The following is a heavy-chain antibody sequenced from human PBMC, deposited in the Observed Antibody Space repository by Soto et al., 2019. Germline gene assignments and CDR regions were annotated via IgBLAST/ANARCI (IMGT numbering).Heavy chain of an antibody. CDR3: ARCYYDSSGYYYTQDY. CDR2: IYHSGST. V-gene: IGHV4-38-2*01. CDR1: GYSISSGYC. D-gene: IGHD3-22*01. Sequence: PSETLSLTCAVSGYSISSGYCWGCIRQPPGKGLDWIGSIYHSGSTYYNPSLKSRVTISVDTSKNQFSLKLSSVTAADTAVYYCARCYYDSSGYYYTQDYWGQGTLVTVHS. J-gene: IGHJ4*02.